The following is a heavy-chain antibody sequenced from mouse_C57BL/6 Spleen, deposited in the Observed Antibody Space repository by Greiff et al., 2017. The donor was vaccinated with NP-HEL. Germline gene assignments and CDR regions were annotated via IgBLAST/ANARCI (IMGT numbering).Heavy chain of an antibody. CDR2: ISDGGSYT. J-gene: IGHJ1*03. V-gene: IGHV5-4*01. Sequence: EVQLVESGGGLVKPGGSLKLSCAASGFTFSSYAMSWVRQTPEKRLEWVATISDGGSYTYYPDNVKGRFTISRDNAKNNLYLQMSHLKSEDTAMYYCAGGWYFDVWGTGTTVTVSS. CDR3: AGGWYFDV. CDR1: GFTFSSYA.